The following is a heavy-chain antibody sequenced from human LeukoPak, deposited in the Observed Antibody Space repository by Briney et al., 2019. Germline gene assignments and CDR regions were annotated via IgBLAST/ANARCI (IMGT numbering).Heavy chain of an antibody. D-gene: IGHD6-13*01. V-gene: IGHV4-59*01. CDR1: GGSISSYY. CDR3: ARDIAAAGSFDY. J-gene: IGHJ4*02. CDR2: IYYSGST. Sequence: KSSETLSLTCTVSGGSISSYYWSWIRQPPGKGLEWIGYIYYSGSTNYNPSLKSRVTISVDTSKNQFSLKLSSVTAADTAVYYCARDIAAAGSFDYWGQGTLVTVSS.